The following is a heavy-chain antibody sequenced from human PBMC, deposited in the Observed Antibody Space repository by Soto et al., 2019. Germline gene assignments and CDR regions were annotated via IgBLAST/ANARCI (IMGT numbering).Heavy chain of an antibody. CDR3: TTDRVSWFGYLSVYYYYMNV. D-gene: IGHD3-10*01. Sequence: EVQLVDSGGDLIKTGGSLRLSCAASGFTFSNAWMSWVRQAPGKGLEWVGRIKTKTDGGTTDYAAPVKGRFTISRDNSKNTLYLQMNSLTTEDTAVYYCTTDRVSWFGYLSVYYYYMNVWGKGTTVTVSS. V-gene: IGHV3-15*01. J-gene: IGHJ6*03. CDR1: GFTFSNAW. CDR2: IKTKTDGGTT.